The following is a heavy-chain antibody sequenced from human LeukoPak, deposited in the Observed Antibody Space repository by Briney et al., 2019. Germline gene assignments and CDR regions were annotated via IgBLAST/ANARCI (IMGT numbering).Heavy chain of an antibody. V-gene: IGHV3-48*04. Sequence: GGSLRLSCAVSGISFSSYGMSWVRQAPGKGLEWVSYIISSSSTISYADSVKGRFTISRDNARKSLYLQMNSLRAEDTAVYYCARVRGGYYFGYWGQGTLVTVSS. J-gene: IGHJ4*02. D-gene: IGHD6-25*01. CDR3: ARVRGGYYFGY. CDR1: GISFSSYG. CDR2: IISSSSTI.